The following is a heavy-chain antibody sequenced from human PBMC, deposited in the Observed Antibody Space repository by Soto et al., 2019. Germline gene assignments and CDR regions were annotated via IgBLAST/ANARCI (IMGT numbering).Heavy chain of an antibody. V-gene: IGHV5-10-1*01. Sequence: GESLKISCKGSGYSFTSYWISWVRQMPGKGLGWMGRIDPSDSYTNYSPSFQGHVTISADKSISTAYLQWSSLKASDTAMYYCARLVTLGTGTEYYYYGMDVWGQGTTVTVSS. D-gene: IGHD1-1*01. J-gene: IGHJ6*02. CDR1: GYSFTSYW. CDR2: IDPSDSYT. CDR3: ARLVTLGTGTEYYYYGMDV.